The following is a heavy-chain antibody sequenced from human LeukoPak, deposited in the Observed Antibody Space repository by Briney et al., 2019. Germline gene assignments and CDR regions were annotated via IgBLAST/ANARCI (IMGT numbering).Heavy chain of an antibody. J-gene: IGHJ4*02. CDR3: ASHTDGYNYSY. D-gene: IGHD5-24*01. Sequence: PGGSLRLSCAASGFTFDDYAMHWVRQAPGKGLEWVSGISWNSGSIGYADSVKGRFTISRDNAKNSLYLQMNSLRAEDTALYYCASHTDGYNYSYWGQGTLVTVSS. CDR2: ISWNSGSI. CDR1: GFTFDDYA. V-gene: IGHV3-9*01.